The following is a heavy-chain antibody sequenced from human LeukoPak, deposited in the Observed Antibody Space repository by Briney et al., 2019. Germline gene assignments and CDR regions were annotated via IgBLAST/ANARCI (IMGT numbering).Heavy chain of an antibody. V-gene: IGHV1-8*01. CDR2: MNPNSGNT. D-gene: IGHD6-13*01. Sequence: ASVKVSCKASGYTFTSYDINWVRQATGQGLEWMGWMNPNSGNTGYAQKFQGRVTMTRNTSISTAYMELSSLRSEDTAVYYCARERAAAATSYYYYYGMDVWGQGTTVTVSS. CDR3: ARERAAAATSYYYYYGMDV. J-gene: IGHJ6*02. CDR1: GYTFTSYD.